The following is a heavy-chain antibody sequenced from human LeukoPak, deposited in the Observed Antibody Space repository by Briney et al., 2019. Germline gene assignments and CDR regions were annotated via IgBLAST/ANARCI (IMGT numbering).Heavy chain of an antibody. Sequence: SETLSLTCTVSGGSISSSSYYWGWIRQPPGKGLEWIGSIYYSGSTYYNPSLKSRVTISVDTSKNQFSLKLSSVTAADTAVYYCARGGITMVRGVITWFDPWGQGTLVTVSS. D-gene: IGHD3-10*01. J-gene: IGHJ5*02. CDR1: GGSISSSSYY. V-gene: IGHV4-39*07. CDR2: IYYSGST. CDR3: ARGGITMVRGVITWFDP.